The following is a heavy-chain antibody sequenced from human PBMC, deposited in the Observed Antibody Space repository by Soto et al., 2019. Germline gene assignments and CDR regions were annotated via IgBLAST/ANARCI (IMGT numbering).Heavy chain of an antibody. CDR1: NYTFTSYG. J-gene: IGHJ3*02. CDR2: TSAYKGNT. V-gene: IGHV1-18*01. CDR3: ARGQAVAAPDAIDI. Sequence: ASVKVTCKASNYTFTSYGISWVRQAPGKGLEWVGWTSAYKGNTDYAQKFQGRVIMTTDTSTSTAYMELRSLRSDDTAVYYCARGQAVAAPDAIDIWRQGTMVTVSS. D-gene: IGHD6-19*01.